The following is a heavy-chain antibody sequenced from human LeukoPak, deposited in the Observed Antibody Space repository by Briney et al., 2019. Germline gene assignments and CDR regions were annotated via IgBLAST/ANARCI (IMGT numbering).Heavy chain of an antibody. CDR3: ARRYYDSSGLDY. D-gene: IGHD3-22*01. V-gene: IGHV1-69*13. Sequence: SVKVSCKASGGTFSGYAISWVRQAPGQGLEWMGGIIPIFGTANYAQKFQGRVTITADESTSTAYMELSSLRSEDTAVYYCARRYYDSSGLDYWGQGTLVTVSS. CDR2: IIPIFGTA. J-gene: IGHJ4*02. CDR1: GGTFSGYA.